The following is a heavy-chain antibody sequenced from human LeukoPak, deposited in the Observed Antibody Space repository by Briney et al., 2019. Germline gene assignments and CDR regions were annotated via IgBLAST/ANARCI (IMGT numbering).Heavy chain of an antibody. CDR1: GGSSSAYY. D-gene: IGHD6-19*01. CDR2: IYNSGST. J-gene: IGHJ4*02. Sequence: SETLSLTCTVSGGSSSAYYYTWIRQPPGKGLEWIGLIYNSGSTNYNPSLKSRVIISADTSKNQFSLKLTSVTAADTAVYYCAREFSDWGQGTLATVSS. V-gene: IGHV4-59*01. CDR3: AREFSD.